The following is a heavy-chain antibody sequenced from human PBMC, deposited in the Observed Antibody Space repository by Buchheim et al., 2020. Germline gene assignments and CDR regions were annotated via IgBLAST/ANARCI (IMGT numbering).Heavy chain of an antibody. J-gene: IGHJ6*02. D-gene: IGHD3-10*01. CDR1: GGTFSSYA. V-gene: IGHV1-69*06. CDR3: ARGLVLWFGELLLSNYYYGMDV. CDR2: IIPIFGTA. Sequence: QVQLVQSGAEVKKPGSSVKVSCKASGGTFSSYAISWVRQAPGQGLEWMGGIIPIFGTANYAQKFQGRVTITADKSTSTAYMELSSLRSEDTAVYYCARGLVLWFGELLLSNYYYGMDVWGQGT.